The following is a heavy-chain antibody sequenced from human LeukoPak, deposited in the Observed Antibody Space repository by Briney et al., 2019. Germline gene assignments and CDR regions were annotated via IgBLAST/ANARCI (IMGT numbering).Heavy chain of an antibody. J-gene: IGHJ5*02. CDR2: INPNSGGT. CDR3: ARSGLRYFDWPNWFDP. V-gene: IGHV1-2*02. D-gene: IGHD3-9*01. Sequence: ASVKVSCKASGGTFSSYAISWVRQAPGQGLEWMGWINPNSGGTNYAQKFQGRVTMTRDTSISTAYMELSRLRSDDTAVYYCARSGLRYFDWPNWFDPWGQGTLVTVSS. CDR1: GGTFSSYA.